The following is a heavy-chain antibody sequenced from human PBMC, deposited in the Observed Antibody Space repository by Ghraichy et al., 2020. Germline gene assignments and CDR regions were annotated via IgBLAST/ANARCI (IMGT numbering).Heavy chain of an antibody. CDR2: IYHSGST. V-gene: IGHV4-39*01. CDR1: GGSISSSLSY. D-gene: IGHD2-15*01. CDR3: ARHRRDVVAATTFFDY. Sequence: SETLSLTCTVSGGSISSSLSYWGWIRQPPGKGLEWIATIYHSGSTYYNPSLRTRVTISVDSSKSQFSLRLSSVTAADTAVYYCARHRRDVVAATTFFDYWGQGALVIVSS. J-gene: IGHJ4*02.